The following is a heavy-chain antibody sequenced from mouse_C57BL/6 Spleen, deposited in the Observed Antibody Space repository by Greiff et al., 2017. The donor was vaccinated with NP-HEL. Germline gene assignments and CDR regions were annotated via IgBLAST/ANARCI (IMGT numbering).Heavy chain of an antibody. V-gene: IGHV1-52*01. CDR2: IDPSDSET. J-gene: IGHJ2*01. D-gene: IGHD2-1*01. Sequence: VQLQQSGAELVRPGSSVKLSCKASGYTFTSYWMHWVKQRPIQGLEWIGNIDPSDSETHYNQKFKDKATLTVDKSSSTAYMQLSSLTSEDSAVYYCARRGYGNYVVRFDYWGQGTTLTVSS. CDR3: ARRGYGNYVVRFDY. CDR1: GYTFTSYW.